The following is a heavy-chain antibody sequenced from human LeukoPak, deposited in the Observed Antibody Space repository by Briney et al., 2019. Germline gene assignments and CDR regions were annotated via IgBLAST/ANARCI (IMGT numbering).Heavy chain of an antibody. J-gene: IGHJ6*04. CDR3: ARDFAFGDGYPVV. Sequence: GGSLRLSCAASGFTFSDYYMRWIRQAPGKGLGWVSYISSSGSTIYYADSVKGRFTISRDNAKNSLYLQMNSLRAVDTAVYYCARDFAFGDGYPVVWGKGTTVTVSS. CDR1: GFTFSDYY. CDR2: ISSSGSTI. V-gene: IGHV3-11*04. D-gene: IGHD5-24*01.